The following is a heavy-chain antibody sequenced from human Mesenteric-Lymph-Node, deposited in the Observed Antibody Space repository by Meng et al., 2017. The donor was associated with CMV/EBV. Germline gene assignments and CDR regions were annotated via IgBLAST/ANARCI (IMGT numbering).Heavy chain of an antibody. CDR1: GGSISSSSYY. D-gene: IGHD3-3*01. Sequence: SETLSLTCTVSGGSISSSSYYWGWIRQPPGKGLEWIGSIYYSGSTYYNPSLKSRVTISIDTSKNQFSLKLSSVTAADTAVYYCARGNLATIFGVVTSVYPRDWFDPWGQGTLVTVSS. J-gene: IGHJ5*02. CDR2: IYYSGST. CDR3: ARGNLATIFGVVTSVYPRDWFDP. V-gene: IGHV4-39*07.